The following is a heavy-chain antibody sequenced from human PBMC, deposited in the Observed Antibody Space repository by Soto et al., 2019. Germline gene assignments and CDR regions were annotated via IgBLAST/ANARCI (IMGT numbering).Heavy chain of an antibody. Sequence: SSVKLSCKASGYTFSSYAISWVRQTPGQGLEWMGGISPIFGTANYAQKVQSRVTITAHESTSTASTELSSLRSEDTAVYSCATDLLGVVAAPRANYYYGMDVWGQGTTATVSS. V-gene: IGHV1-69*13. CDR1: GYTFSSYA. D-gene: IGHD2-15*01. CDR2: ISPIFGTA. J-gene: IGHJ6*02. CDR3: ATDLLGVVAAPRANYYYGMDV.